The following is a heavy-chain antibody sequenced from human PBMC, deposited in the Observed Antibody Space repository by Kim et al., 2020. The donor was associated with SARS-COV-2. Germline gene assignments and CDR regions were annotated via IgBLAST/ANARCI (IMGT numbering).Heavy chain of an antibody. D-gene: IGHD3-22*01. CDR1: GGSFSGYY. J-gene: IGHJ4*02. Sequence: SETLSLTCAVYGGSFSGYYWSWIRQPPGKGLEWIGEINHSGSTNYNPSLKSRVTISVDTSKNQFSLKLSSVTAADTAVYYCARGNTYYYDSSGYYLNDYWGQGTLVTVSS. CDR2: INHSGST. V-gene: IGHV4-34*01. CDR3: ARGNTYYYDSSGYYLNDY.